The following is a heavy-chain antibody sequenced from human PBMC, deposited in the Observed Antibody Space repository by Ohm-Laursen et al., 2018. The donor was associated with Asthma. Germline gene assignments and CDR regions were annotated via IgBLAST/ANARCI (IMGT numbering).Heavy chain of an antibody. Sequence: GSLRLSCAASGFIFSDYFMHWVRQRPGEGLVWISHLFPDGRRTNYADSVRGRFTISRDDAQNTVYLQMHSLRVDDTAVYFCARGNVEGLLWGQGTLATVSS. CDR1: GFIFSDYF. J-gene: IGHJ4*02. V-gene: IGHV3-74*01. CDR3: ARGNVEGLL. CDR2: LFPDGRRT.